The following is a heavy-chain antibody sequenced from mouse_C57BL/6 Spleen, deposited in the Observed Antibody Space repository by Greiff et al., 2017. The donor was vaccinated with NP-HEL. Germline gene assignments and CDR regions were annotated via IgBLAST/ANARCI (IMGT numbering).Heavy chain of an antibody. CDR3: ARYGNYYGSSYWYFDV. J-gene: IGHJ1*03. CDR2: IYPGDGDT. D-gene: IGHD1-1*01. Sequence: VQLQQSGAELVKPGASVKISCKASGYAFSSYWMNWVKQRPGKGLEWIGQIYPGDGDTNYNGKFKGKATLTADKSSSTAYMQLSSLTSEDSAVYFCARYGNYYGSSYWYFDVWGTGTTVTVSS. CDR1: GYAFSSYW. V-gene: IGHV1-80*01.